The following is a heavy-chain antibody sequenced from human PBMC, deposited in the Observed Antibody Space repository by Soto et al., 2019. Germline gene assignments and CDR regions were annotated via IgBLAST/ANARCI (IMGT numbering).Heavy chain of an antibody. CDR3: ARRGAAGGIRHYMDV. J-gene: IGHJ6*03. CDR2: IYDSGST. CDR1: GVSIISYY. D-gene: IGHD6-13*01. Sequence: SETLSLTCTVSGVSIISYYWSWIRQPPGKGLEWIGYIYDSGSTNYNPSLKSRVTISVDTSKNQFSLKLSSVTAADTAVYHCARRGAAGGIRHYMDVWGKGTTVTVSS. V-gene: IGHV4-59*08.